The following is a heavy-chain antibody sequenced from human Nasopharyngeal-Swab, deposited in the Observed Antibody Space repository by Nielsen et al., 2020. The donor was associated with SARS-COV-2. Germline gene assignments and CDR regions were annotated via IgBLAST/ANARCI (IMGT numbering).Heavy chain of an antibody. CDR3: VRITMVRGADY. J-gene: IGHJ4*02. CDR1: GFTFSSYA. CDR2: ISYDGSNK. D-gene: IGHD3-10*01. Sequence: GESLKISCAASGFTFSSYAMHWVRQAPGKGLEWVAVISYDGSNKYYADSVKGRFTISRDNSKNTLYLQMSSLRAEDTAVYYCVRITMVRGADYWGQGTLVTVSS. V-gene: IGHV3-30*14.